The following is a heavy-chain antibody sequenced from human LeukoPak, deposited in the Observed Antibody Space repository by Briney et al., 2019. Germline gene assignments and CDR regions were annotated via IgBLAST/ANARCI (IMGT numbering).Heavy chain of an antibody. CDR1: GDSVSSNSSA. D-gene: IGHD3-16*01. CDR2: TYYRSKWYN. J-gene: IGHJ4*02. V-gene: IGHV6-1*01. Sequence: QTLSLTCAISGDSVSSNSSAWTWIRHSPSRGLEWLGRTYYRSKWYNDYALSVKSRITINPDTSKNQFSLQLNSVTPEDTAVYYCTRGYYIWDCWGQGTLVTVSS. CDR3: TRGYYIWDC.